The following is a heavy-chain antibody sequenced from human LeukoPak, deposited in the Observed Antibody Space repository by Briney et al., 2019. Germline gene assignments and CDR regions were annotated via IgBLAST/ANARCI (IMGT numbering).Heavy chain of an antibody. CDR1: GFTFSSYG. J-gene: IGHJ4*02. V-gene: IGHV3-30*02. CDR2: IRYDGSNK. CDR3: AKDQVFAVTTTSFDY. D-gene: IGHD4-17*01. Sequence: GGSLRLSCAASGFTFSSYGMHWVRQAPGKGLEWVAFIRYDGSNKYYADSVEGRFTISRDNSKNTLYLQMNSLRAEDTAVYYCAKDQVFAVTTTSFDYWGQGTLVTVSS.